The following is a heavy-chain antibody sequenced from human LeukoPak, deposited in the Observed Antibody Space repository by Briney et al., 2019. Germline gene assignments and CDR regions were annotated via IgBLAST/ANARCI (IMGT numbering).Heavy chain of an antibody. Sequence: PGGSLRLSCATSGFTFDDFGMGWVRQAPGKGLEWVSGMNWGGGSTGYADSVKGRFTISRDNAQKSVFLQMNSLRAEDTALYYCARGAGAVDYWGQGTLVTVSS. CDR1: GFTFDDFG. CDR3: ARGAGAVDY. CDR2: MNWGGGST. D-gene: IGHD4/OR15-4a*01. V-gene: IGHV3-20*04. J-gene: IGHJ4*02.